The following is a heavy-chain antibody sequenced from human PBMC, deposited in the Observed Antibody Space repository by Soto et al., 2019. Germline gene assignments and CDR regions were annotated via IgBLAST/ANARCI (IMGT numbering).Heavy chain of an antibody. CDR2: IYHSGTT. Sequence: SETLSLTCTVSGYSISSGYYWGWIRQSPGRGLEWIGNIYHSGTTYSNPSLKSRLTMSVDTSKNQFSLMLTSVTAADTAVYFCASPSWGLEKALDPWGQGTLVTVSS. V-gene: IGHV4-38-2*02. CDR1: GYSISSGYY. J-gene: IGHJ5*01. D-gene: IGHD3-16*01. CDR3: ASPSWGLEKALDP.